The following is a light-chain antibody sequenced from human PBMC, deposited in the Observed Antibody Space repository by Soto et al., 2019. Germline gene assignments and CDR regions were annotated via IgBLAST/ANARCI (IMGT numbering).Light chain of an antibody. V-gene: IGKV3D-20*02. Sequence: VVAQYPATLSLSQGERAILSCRASQSVSSSYLAWYQQKPGQAPRLLIYGASSRATGIPDRFSGSGSGTDFTLTISSLEPEDFAVYYCQQRSNWPITFGQGTRLEIK. J-gene: IGKJ5*01. CDR3: QQRSNWPIT. CDR1: QSVSSSY. CDR2: GAS.